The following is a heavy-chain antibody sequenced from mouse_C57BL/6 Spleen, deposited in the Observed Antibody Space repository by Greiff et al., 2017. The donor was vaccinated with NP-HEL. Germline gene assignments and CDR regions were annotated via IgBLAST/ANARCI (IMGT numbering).Heavy chain of an antibody. CDR1: GYSITSGYY. CDR2: ISYDGSN. D-gene: IGHD3-3*01. Sequence: DVKLQESGPGLVKPSQSLSLTCSVTGYSITSGYYWNWIRQFPGNKLEWMGYISYDGSNNYNPSLKNRISITRDTSKNQLFLKLNSVTTEDTATYYCARGGDLDYWGQGTTLTVSS. V-gene: IGHV3-6*01. J-gene: IGHJ2*01. CDR3: ARGGDLDY.